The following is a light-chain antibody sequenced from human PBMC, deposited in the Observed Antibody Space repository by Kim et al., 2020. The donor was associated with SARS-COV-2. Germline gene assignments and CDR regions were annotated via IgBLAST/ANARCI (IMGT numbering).Light chain of an antibody. CDR2: GAS. J-gene: IGKJ2*01. CDR3: QQYNTSPPLT. V-gene: IGKV3-15*01. CDR1: QLVSTN. Sequence: VAPGTAPTPSRGARQLVSTNLAWYQHKPGQAPRLLIHGASTRATGVPARFSGSGSGTEFTLSITSLQSEDFGIYYCQQYNTSPPLTFGRGTKLEI.